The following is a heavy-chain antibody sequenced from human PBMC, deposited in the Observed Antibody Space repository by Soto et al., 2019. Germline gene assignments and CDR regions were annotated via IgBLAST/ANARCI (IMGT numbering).Heavy chain of an antibody. V-gene: IGHV4-31*03. Sequence: SETLSLTCTVSGGSISSGGYYWSWIRQHPGKGLEWIGYIYYSGITYYNPSLKSRVTISVDTSKNQFSLKLSSVTAADTAVYYCARGGTGYCSGGSCYHFDYWGQGTLVTVSS. J-gene: IGHJ4*02. CDR1: GGSISSGGYY. CDR3: ARGGTGYCSGGSCYHFDY. D-gene: IGHD2-15*01. CDR2: IYYSGIT.